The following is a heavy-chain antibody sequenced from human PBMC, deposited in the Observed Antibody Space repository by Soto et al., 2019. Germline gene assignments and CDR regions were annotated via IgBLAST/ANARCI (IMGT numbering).Heavy chain of an antibody. V-gene: IGHV1-18*01. Sequence: QVQLVQSGAEVKKPGASVKVSCKASGYTFTSYGITWVRQAPGQGLEWMGWISAYNGNTNYAQKLQGRVTMTTYTAASTAYRELRSLRSDDTAVYYCARTDSRPQDFDYWGQGTLVTVSS. CDR3: ARTDSRPQDFDY. CDR1: GYTFTSYG. CDR2: ISAYNGNT. J-gene: IGHJ4*02. D-gene: IGHD6-13*01.